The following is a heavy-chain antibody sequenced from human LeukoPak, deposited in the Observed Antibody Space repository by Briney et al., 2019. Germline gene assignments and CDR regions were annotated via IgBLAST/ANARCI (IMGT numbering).Heavy chain of an antibody. Sequence: PAETLSLTCAVYGGSFSGYYWSGIRQPPGKGLEWIGEINHSGSTNYNPSLKSRVTISVDTSKNQFSLKLSSVTAAHTAVYYCARGHNKGVATNSNWFDPWGQGTLVTVSS. D-gene: IGHD5-12*01. CDR3: ARGHNKGVATNSNWFDP. CDR2: INHSGST. CDR1: GGSFSGYY. J-gene: IGHJ5*02. V-gene: IGHV4-34*01.